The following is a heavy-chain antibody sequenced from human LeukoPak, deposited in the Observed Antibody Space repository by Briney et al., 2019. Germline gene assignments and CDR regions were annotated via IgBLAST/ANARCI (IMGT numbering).Heavy chain of an antibody. CDR3: AKCGTYSSSWDAFDI. D-gene: IGHD6-13*01. CDR2: ISYDGSNK. J-gene: IGHJ3*02. V-gene: IGHV3-30-3*01. CDR1: GFTFSSYA. Sequence: PGRSLRLSCAASGFTFSSYAMHWVRQAPGKGLEWVAVISYDGSNKYYADSVKGRFTISRDNSKNTLYLQMNSLRAEDTAVYYCAKCGTYSSSWDAFDIWGQGTMVTVSS.